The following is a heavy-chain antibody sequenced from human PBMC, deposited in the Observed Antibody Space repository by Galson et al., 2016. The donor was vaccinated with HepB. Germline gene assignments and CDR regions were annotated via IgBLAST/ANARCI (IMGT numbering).Heavy chain of an antibody. Sequence: SETLSLTCGVSGGSLSGYYWSWIRQTPGKGLEWIGEINHSGRTNYNPSLKSRVTISGDTYKNQFSLKLSSVTAADTAVYYCARGHYDSAWGSYRRSEWVYWGQGTLVTVSS. V-gene: IGHV4-34*01. CDR2: INHSGRT. D-gene: IGHD3-16*02. CDR1: GGSLSGYY. CDR3: ARGHYDSAWGSYRRSEWVY. J-gene: IGHJ4*02.